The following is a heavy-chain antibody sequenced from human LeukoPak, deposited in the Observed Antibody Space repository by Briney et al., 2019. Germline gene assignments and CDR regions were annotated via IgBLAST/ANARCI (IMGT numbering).Heavy chain of an antibody. J-gene: IGHJ4*02. CDR2: INHSGST. V-gene: IGHV4-34*01. CDR3: ARAVGDSGHGRYFDY. D-gene: IGHD5-12*01. CDR1: CGSITSYY. Sequence: SETLSLTCIVSCGSITSYYWSWIRQPPGKGLEWIGEINHSGSTNYNPSLKSRVTISVDTSKNQFSLKLSSVTAADTAVYYCARAVGDSGHGRYFDYWGQGTLVTVSS.